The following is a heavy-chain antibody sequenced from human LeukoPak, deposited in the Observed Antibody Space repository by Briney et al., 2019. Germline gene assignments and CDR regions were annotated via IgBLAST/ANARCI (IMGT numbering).Heavy chain of an antibody. Sequence: GASVKVSCKASGYTFTGYYMHWVRQAPGQGLEWMGWINPNSVGTNYAQKFQGRVTMTRDTSISTAYMELSRLRSDDTAVYYCARTVGDYYYYYMDVWGKGTTVTVSS. CDR3: ARTVGDYYYYYMDV. D-gene: IGHD4-23*01. V-gene: IGHV1-2*02. CDR1: GYTFTGYY. CDR2: INPNSVGT. J-gene: IGHJ6*03.